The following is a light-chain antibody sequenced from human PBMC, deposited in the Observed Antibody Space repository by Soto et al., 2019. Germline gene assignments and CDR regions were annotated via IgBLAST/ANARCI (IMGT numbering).Light chain of an antibody. CDR2: EVN. V-gene: IGLV2-8*01. Sequence: QSVLTQPPSASGSPGQSVTISCTGTSSDVVGYNYVSWYQQHPGKAPKLMIYEVNKRPSGVPDRFSGSKSGNTASPTVSGLQAEDEADYYCSSYAGSTNPNFVFGTGTKVTVL. J-gene: IGLJ1*01. CDR3: SSYAGSTNPNFV. CDR1: SSDVVGYNY.